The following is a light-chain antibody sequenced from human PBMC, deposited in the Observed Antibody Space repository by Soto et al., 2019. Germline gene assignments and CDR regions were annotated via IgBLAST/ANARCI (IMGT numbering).Light chain of an antibody. CDR1: SSNIGSNT. CDR3: AAWDDSLNGRV. CDR2: RNV. V-gene: IGLV1-44*01. Sequence: QSVLTQPPSASGTPGQRVTISCSGSSSNIGSNTVNWYQQLPGTAPKLLIYRNVQRTSGVPDRFSGSKSGTSASLAISGLQSEDEADYYCAAWDDSLNGRVFGTGTKLTVL. J-gene: IGLJ1*01.